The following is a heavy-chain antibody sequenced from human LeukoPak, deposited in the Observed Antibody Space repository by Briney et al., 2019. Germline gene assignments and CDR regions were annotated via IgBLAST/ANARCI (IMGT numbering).Heavy chain of an antibody. CDR2: IYYSGST. CDR3: ARGFYSSSSPLSY. D-gene: IGHD6-6*01. J-gene: IGHJ4*02. V-gene: IGHV4-59*01. Sequence: SETLSLTCTVSGGSISSYYWSWIRQPPGKGLEWIGYIYYSGSTNYTPSLKSRVTISVDTSKNQFSLKLSSVTAADTAVYYCARGFYSSSSPLSYWGQGTLVTVSS. CDR1: GGSISSYY.